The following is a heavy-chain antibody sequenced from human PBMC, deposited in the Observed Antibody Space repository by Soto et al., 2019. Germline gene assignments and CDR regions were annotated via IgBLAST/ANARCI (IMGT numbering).Heavy chain of an antibody. CDR1: AGTFSSYV. J-gene: IGHJ6*02. CDR3: ARSVVVTDIHYSYYGLDA. D-gene: IGHD2-21*02. CDR2: IFPILGPA. V-gene: IGHV1-69*01. Sequence: QVQLVQSGAEVKNPGSSVRVSCKAAAGTFSSYVMSWVRQAPGQGLEWMGGIFPILGPATYSQKFQGRVTITADESTRTAYMELSGLRSEDTAVYYCARSVVVTDIHYSYYGLDAWGQGTTVTVSS.